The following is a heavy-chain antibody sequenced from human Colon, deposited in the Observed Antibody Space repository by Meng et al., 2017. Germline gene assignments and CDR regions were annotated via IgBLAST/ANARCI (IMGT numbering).Heavy chain of an antibody. Sequence: QVQLVQSGAEVKKPGASVKVSCKASGYTFTTYAMHWVRQAPGQRLEWMGWINADNGNTKYSQKLQGRGTITRDTSATTIYMELSSLRSEDTAVYYCARDQSRTSSWYPDYWGQGTLVTVSS. CDR2: INADNGNT. J-gene: IGHJ4*02. V-gene: IGHV1-3*01. D-gene: IGHD6-13*01. CDR1: GYTFTTYA. CDR3: ARDQSRTSSWYPDY.